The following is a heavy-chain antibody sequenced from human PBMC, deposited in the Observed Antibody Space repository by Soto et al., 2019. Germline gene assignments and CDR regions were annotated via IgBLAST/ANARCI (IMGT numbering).Heavy chain of an antibody. V-gene: IGHV1-69*13. CDR2: IIPIFGTA. J-gene: IGHJ3*02. Sequence: GASVKVSCKASGGTFSSYAISWVRQAPGQGLEWMGGIIPIFGTANYAQKFQGRVTITADESTSTAYMELSSLRSEDTAVYYCARGDVGVAVKQSHAFDIWGQGTMVTVSS. CDR1: GGTFSSYA. CDR3: ARGDVGVAVKQSHAFDI. D-gene: IGHD6-19*01.